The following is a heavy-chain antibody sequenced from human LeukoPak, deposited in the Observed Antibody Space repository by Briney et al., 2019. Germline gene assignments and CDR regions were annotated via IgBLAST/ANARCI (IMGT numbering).Heavy chain of an antibody. Sequence: ASVKVSCTPSGHTFNSDGVTWVRQAPGQGLEWLGWIHVHNGNTNYAQKFQDRLTMTTDTSASVAYMELRSLRSDDTAVYYCARRGPSLYDYWGQGTLVTVSS. J-gene: IGHJ4*02. D-gene: IGHD3-10*01. V-gene: IGHV1-18*01. CDR3: ARRGPSLYDY. CDR1: GHTFNSDG. CDR2: IHVHNGNT.